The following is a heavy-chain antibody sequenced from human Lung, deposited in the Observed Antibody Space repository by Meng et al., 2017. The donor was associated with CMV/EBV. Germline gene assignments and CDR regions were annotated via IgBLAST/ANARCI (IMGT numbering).Heavy chain of an antibody. Sequence: QVELVHGGAEVKKPGASVKVSCKASGYSFTTYAMHWVRQAPGQRLEWMGWINAGNGNTKYSEKFQSRVTITRDTAASTAYMELSSLRSEDTAVYYCARTGCSSSSCYDYWGQGTLVTVSS. J-gene: IGHJ4*02. CDR3: ARTGCSSSSCYDY. CDR2: INAGNGNT. D-gene: IGHD2-2*01. CDR1: GYSFTTYA. V-gene: IGHV1-3*01.